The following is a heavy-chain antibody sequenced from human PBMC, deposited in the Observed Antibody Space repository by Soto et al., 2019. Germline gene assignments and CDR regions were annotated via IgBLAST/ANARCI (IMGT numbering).Heavy chain of an antibody. Sequence: QVQLQESGPGLVKPSQTLSLICTVSGDSISSDNYFWSWIRQPPGQGLEWIGYISNRGTPCYNPSLKCRVTISLDTSENRFSLDMYSVTAADTAVYYCAREVNVVALSDAFDIWGQGTMVSVSS. V-gene: IGHV4-30-4*01. CDR3: AREVNVVALSDAFDI. J-gene: IGHJ3*02. CDR2: ISNRGTP. CDR1: GDSISSDNYF. D-gene: IGHD2-8*01.